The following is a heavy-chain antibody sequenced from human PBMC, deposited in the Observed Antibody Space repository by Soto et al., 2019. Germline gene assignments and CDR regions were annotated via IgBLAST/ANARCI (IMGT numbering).Heavy chain of an antibody. V-gene: IGHV5-10-1*01. CDR1: GYSFTSDW. Sequence: GESLKISCKGSGYSFTSDWITWVRQMPGKGLEWMGRIDPSDSYTNYSPSFQGHVTISTDKSINTAYLQWSSLKASDTAIYYCARQIYCSNTGCSKTFWFDPWGRGTLVTVSS. D-gene: IGHD2-2*01. CDR2: IDPSDSYT. CDR3: ARQIYCSNTGCSKTFWFDP. J-gene: IGHJ5*02.